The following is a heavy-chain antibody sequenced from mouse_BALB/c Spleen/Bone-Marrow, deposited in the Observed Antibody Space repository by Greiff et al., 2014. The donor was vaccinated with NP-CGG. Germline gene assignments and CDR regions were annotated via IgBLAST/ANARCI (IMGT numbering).Heavy chain of an antibody. D-gene: IGHD1-1*01. J-gene: IGHJ4*01. V-gene: IGHV1-67*01. CDR3: ARGVTTGAMDY. Sequence: VQLQQSGAELVRPGVSVKISCKGSGYTFTDYSIHWIKQSHAKSLEWIGAISTYYGDATNNQKFKGKATLTVDKSSSTAYMELARLASEDSVIYYCARGVTTGAMDYWGQGTPVTVSS. CDR2: ISTYYGDA. CDR1: GYTFTDYS.